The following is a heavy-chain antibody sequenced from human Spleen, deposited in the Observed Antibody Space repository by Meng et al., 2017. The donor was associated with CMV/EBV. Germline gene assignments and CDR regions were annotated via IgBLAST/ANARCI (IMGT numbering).Heavy chain of an antibody. Sequence: SDNHYWSWIRQPPGKGLEWIGYIYYRGSTHYNPSLMSRVTISVDTSKNQFSLRLNSLTAADTAVYYCARGHPWDYDNNPGAEFFQHWGQGTLVTVST. V-gene: IGHV4-30-4*08. CDR3: ARGHPWDYDNNPGAEFFQH. J-gene: IGHJ1*01. D-gene: IGHD3-22*01. CDR2: IYYRGST. CDR1: SDNHY.